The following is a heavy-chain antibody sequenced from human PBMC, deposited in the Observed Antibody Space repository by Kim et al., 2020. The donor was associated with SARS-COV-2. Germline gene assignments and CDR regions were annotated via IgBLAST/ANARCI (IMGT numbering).Heavy chain of an antibody. V-gene: IGHV1-3*01. CDR2: INAGNGNT. J-gene: IGHJ5*02. Sequence: ASVKVSCKASGYTFSTYAMHWVRQAPGQRLEWMGWINAGNGNTKYSQKFQGRVTINRDTSASTVYMELSSLRFEDTAVYYCARDRIGAARQGWFDPWGQGTLVTVSS. D-gene: IGHD6-13*01. CDR1: GYTFSTYA. CDR3: ARDRIGAARQGWFDP.